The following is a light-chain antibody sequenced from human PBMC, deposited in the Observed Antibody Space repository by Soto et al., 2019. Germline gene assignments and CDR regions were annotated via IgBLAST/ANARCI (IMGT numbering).Light chain of an antibody. Sequence: EIVMTQSPGTLSLSPGETATLSGRASQSVSSNYVAWFHQKPGQAPRLLIYGASSRATGVPDRFSASGSGTDFTLTISRLEPEDFAVYYCQQYGRSPFTFGPGTKVDIK. CDR1: QSVSSNY. CDR3: QQYGRSPFT. V-gene: IGKV3-20*01. J-gene: IGKJ3*01. CDR2: GAS.